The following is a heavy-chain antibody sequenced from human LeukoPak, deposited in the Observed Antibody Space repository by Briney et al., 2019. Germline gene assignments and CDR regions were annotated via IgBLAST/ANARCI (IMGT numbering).Heavy chain of an antibody. CDR3: ARERGGGATTRFDY. CDR2: TYYSGST. Sequence: SETLSLTCTVSGGSISSSSYFWGWIRQPPGKGLDWIGSTYYSGSTYYNPSLKSRVTISMDTSKNQFSLMLTSVTAADTAVYYCARERGGGATTRFDYWGLGTLVTVSS. V-gene: IGHV4-39*07. CDR1: GGSISSSSYF. J-gene: IGHJ4*02. D-gene: IGHD1-26*01.